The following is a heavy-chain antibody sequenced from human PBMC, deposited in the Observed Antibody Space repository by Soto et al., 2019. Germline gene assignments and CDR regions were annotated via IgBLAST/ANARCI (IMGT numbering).Heavy chain of an antibody. V-gene: IGHV1-8*01. CDR1: GYTFTSYD. CDR3: ARGWVDYYDFWRGPIYYFDY. J-gene: IGHJ4*02. Sequence: ASVKVSCKASGYTFTSYDINWVRQATGQGLEWMGWMNPNSGNTGYAQKFQGRVTMTRNTSISTAYMELSSLRSEDTAVYYCARGWVDYYDFWRGPIYYFDYWGQGTLVTVSS. D-gene: IGHD3-3*01. CDR2: MNPNSGNT.